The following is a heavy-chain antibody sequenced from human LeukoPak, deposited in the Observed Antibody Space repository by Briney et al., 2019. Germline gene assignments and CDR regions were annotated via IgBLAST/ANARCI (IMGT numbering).Heavy chain of an antibody. Sequence: GESLQISCQGSGYRFTTYWIGWVRQMPGEGLEWMGIIYPGDSDTRYSPSFQGQVTISADKSISTAYLQWSSLKASDSAMYYCARIPSGVAVPAAISGWFDPWGQGTLVTVSS. CDR3: ARIPSGVAVPAAISGWFDP. CDR1: GYRFTTYW. CDR2: IYPGDSDT. V-gene: IGHV5-51*01. D-gene: IGHD2-2*02. J-gene: IGHJ5*02.